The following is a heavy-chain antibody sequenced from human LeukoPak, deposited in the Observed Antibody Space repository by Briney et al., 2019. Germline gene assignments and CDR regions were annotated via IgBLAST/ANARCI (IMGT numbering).Heavy chain of an antibody. CDR3: ARDVSAGEYSSLGDAFDI. D-gene: IGHD6-6*01. CDR2: ISSSSYI. V-gene: IGHV3-21*01. Sequence: GGSLRLSCAASGFTFSGYSMNWVRQAPGKGLEWVSSISSSSYIYYADSVKGRFTISRDNAKNLLYLQMNSLRAEDTAVYYCARDVSAGEYSSLGDAFDIWGQGTMVTVSS. CDR1: GFTFSGYS. J-gene: IGHJ3*02.